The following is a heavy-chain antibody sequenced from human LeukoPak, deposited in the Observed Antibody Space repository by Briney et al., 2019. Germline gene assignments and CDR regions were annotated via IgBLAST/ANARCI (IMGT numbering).Heavy chain of an antibody. CDR3: ARRPIFGVVKEAFDA. CDR1: GGSITSTSYY. V-gene: IGHV4-39*01. Sequence: PETLSLTCTVSGGSITSTSYYWGWIRQPPGKGLEWIGSFYYSGTTYYNPSLKSRVTISVDTSKTQFSLEVNSVTAADTAVYYCARRPIFGVVKEAFDAWGQGTLVTVSS. CDR2: FYYSGTT. J-gene: IGHJ5*02. D-gene: IGHD3-3*01.